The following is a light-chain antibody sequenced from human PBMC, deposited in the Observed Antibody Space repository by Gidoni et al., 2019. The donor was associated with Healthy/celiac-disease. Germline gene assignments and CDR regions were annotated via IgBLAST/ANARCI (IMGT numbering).Light chain of an antibody. V-gene: IGKV4-1*01. CDR3: QQYYNTPYT. CDR2: WAS. Sequence: DIVMTQSPDSLAVSLGERATINCKSSQTVLYSSNNKNYLAWYQQKPGQPPNLLIYWASTRESGVPERFSGSGSGTDFTLTISSLQAEDVAVYYCQQYYNTPYTFXQXTKLXIK. CDR1: QTVLYSSNNKNY. J-gene: IGKJ2*01.